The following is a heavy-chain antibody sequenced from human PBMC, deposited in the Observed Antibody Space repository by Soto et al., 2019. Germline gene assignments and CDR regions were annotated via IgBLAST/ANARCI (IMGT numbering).Heavy chain of an antibody. J-gene: IGHJ5*02. CDR2: ISTDNTHR. V-gene: IGHV1-18*01. CDR3: ARDRPGISVIRAVKTYNYFDP. D-gene: IGHD3-10*01. CDR1: GYNFLTYG. Sequence: ASVKVSCKASGYNFLTYGISWLRQAPGRGLEWMGWISTDNTHRNYAQNFQERVTMTTDTSTNTAYMELRSLRSDDTAIYYCARDRPGISVIRAVKTYNYFDPWGQGTLVTVSS.